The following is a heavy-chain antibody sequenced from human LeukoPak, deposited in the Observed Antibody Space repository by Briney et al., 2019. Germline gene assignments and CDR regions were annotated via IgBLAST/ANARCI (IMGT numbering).Heavy chain of an antibody. CDR1: GGSFSGYY. J-gene: IGHJ4*02. D-gene: IGHD2-2*02. CDR3: ASTRHFDCSSTSCYTYRARDFDY. Sequence: SETLSLTCAVYGGSFSGYYWSWIRQPPGKGLEWIGEINHSGSTNYNPSLKSRVTISVDTSKNQFSLKLSSVTAADTAVYYCASTRHFDCSSTSCYTYRARDFDYWGQGTLVTVSS. CDR2: INHSGST. V-gene: IGHV4-34*01.